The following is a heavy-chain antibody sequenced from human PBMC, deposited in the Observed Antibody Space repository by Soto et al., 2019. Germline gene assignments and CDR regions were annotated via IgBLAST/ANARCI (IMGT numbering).Heavy chain of an antibody. J-gene: IGHJ6*02. CDR2: ISYDGSNK. CDR1: GFTFSNNA. Sequence: QVQLVESGGGVVQPGRSLRLSCAASGFTFSNNAMDWVRQAPGKGLEWVAVISYDGSNKYIAESVKGRFTISRDNSKNTLFLQMNSLRAEDTGVYYCARGTTTSACSAMDVWGQGTTVTVSS. V-gene: IGHV3-30-3*01. CDR3: ARGTTTSACSAMDV. D-gene: IGHD1-1*01.